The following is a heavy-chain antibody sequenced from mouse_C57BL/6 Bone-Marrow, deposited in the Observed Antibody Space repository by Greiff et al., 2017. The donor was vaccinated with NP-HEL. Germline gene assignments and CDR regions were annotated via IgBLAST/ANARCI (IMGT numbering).Heavy chain of an antibody. CDR3: ARRRELGYFDY. Sequence: QVQLQQSGPELVKPGASVKISCKASGYSFTSYYIHWVKQRPGQGLEWIGWIYPGSGNTKYNENFKGKATLTADTSSSTAYMQLSSLTSEDSAVYYCARRRELGYFDYWGQGTTLTVSS. V-gene: IGHV1-66*01. CDR2: IYPGSGNT. J-gene: IGHJ2*01. CDR1: GYSFTSYY. D-gene: IGHD4-1*01.